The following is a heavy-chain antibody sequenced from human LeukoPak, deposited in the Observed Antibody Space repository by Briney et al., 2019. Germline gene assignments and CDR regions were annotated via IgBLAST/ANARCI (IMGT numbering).Heavy chain of an antibody. CDR2: IYYSGST. V-gene: IGHV4-39*01. CDR1: GGXVSSSRYY. CDR3: AKHLYYYDGSGYKTPFDY. J-gene: IGHJ4*02. Sequence: SETLSLTCSVSGGXVSSSRYYWGWIRQPPGRGLEWLGGIYYSGSTYYNPSLKSRVTISVDTSKQQFSLRLTSAPAADTAVYYCAKHLYYYDGSGYKTPFDYWGRGTLVTVSS. D-gene: IGHD3-22*01.